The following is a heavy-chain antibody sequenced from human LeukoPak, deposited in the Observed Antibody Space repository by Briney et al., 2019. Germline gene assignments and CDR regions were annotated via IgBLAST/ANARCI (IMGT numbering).Heavy chain of an antibody. CDR2: ISSSGSTI. D-gene: IGHD6-19*01. J-gene: IGHJ4*02. V-gene: IGHV3-11*04. CDR3: VRDTHRIAVAGSSGLGY. Sequence: GGSLRLSCAASGFTFSDYYMSWIRQAPGKGLEWVSYISSSGSTIYYADSVKGRFTISRDNVKNSVYLQMHSLRAEDTAIYYCVRDTHRIAVAGSSGLGYWGQGTLVTVSS. CDR1: GFTFSDYY.